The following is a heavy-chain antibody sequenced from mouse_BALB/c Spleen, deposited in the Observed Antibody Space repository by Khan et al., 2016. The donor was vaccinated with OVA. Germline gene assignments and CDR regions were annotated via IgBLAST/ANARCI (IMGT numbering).Heavy chain of an antibody. CDR3: ARTARIKY. J-gene: IGHJ2*01. CDR2: ISYSGST. D-gene: IGHD1-2*01. Sequence: EVQLQESGPGLVKPSQSLSLTCTVTGYSITSGYGWNWIRQFPGNKLEWMGYISYSGSTNYNPALKSRISITRDTSKNQFCLQLNSVTAEDTATYYCARTARIKYWGQGTTLTVSS. CDR1: GYSITSGYG. V-gene: IGHV3-2*02.